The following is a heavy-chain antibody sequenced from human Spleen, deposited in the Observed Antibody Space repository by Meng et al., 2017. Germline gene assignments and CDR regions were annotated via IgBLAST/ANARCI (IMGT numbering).Heavy chain of an antibody. D-gene: IGHD3-10*01. Sequence: GESLKISCAASGFTFNTYAMHWVRQAPGKGLEWLTDIEYDGSDKYYADSVKGRFTISRDNSKNMLYLEMKSLRPEDTAVYYCAKDSGSFDYWGQGTLVTVSS. CDR3: AKDSGSFDY. J-gene: IGHJ4*02. V-gene: IGHV3-30*04. CDR1: GFTFNTYA. CDR2: IEYDGSDK.